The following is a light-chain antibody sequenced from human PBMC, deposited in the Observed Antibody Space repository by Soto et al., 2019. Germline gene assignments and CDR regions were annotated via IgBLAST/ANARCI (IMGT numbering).Light chain of an antibody. V-gene: IGLV1-51*01. Sequence: QSVLTQPPSVSAAPGQTVTISCSVSNSNIGNNFVSWYQHLPGTAPKLLIYDTDKRPSGLPDRFSGSKSSTSATLGITGLHNGDEDDYYCGTWDTSLSALFGGGTKLTVL. J-gene: IGLJ2*01. CDR2: DTD. CDR1: NSNIGNNF. CDR3: GTWDTSLSAL.